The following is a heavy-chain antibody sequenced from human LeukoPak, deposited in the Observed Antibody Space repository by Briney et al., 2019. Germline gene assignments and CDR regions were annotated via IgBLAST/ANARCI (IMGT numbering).Heavy chain of an antibody. CDR1: GFTFNNYA. J-gene: IGHJ4*02. V-gene: IGHV3-23*01. Sequence: HPGGSLRLSCAASGFTFNNYAMTWVRQAPGKGLEWVSLVSSSGGSTYYTDSVKGRFTISRDNSKNTLYLQMSSRRAEDTAVYYCAKGIYDFALDYWGQGTPVTVSS. D-gene: IGHD3/OR15-3a*01. CDR2: VSSSGGST. CDR3: AKGIYDFALDY.